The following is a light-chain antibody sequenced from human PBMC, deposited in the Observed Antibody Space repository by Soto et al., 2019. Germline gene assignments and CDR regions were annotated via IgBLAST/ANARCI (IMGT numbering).Light chain of an antibody. V-gene: IGKV1-39*01. J-gene: IGKJ1*01. Sequence: DIQMTQSPSSLSASVGDRVTITCRASQSISSYLNWYQQKPGKGPKLLIYATSNLHSGVPSRFSGSGSGTDFTLTISSLQPEDFGTFYCQHSYNEPRTVGQGTKVDIK. CDR1: QSISSY. CDR2: ATS. CDR3: QHSYNEPRT.